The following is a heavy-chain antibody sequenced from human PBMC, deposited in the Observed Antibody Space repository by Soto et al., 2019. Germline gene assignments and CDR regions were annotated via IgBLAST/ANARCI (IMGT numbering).Heavy chain of an antibody. CDR3: ARGLYCGGDCYRDIIDY. V-gene: IGHV4-4*02. J-gene: IGHJ4*02. CDR1: GGSISSSNW. Sequence: SETLSLTCAVSGGSISSSNWWSWVRQPPGKGLEWIGEIYHSGSTNYNPSLKSRVTISVDKSKNQFSLKLSSVTAADTAVYYCARGLYCGGDCYRDIIDYWGQGTLVTVSS. D-gene: IGHD2-21*02. CDR2: IYHSGST.